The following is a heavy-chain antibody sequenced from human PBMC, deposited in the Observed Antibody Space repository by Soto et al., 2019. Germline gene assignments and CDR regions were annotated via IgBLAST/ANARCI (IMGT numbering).Heavy chain of an antibody. D-gene: IGHD3-3*01. V-gene: IGHV3-23*01. CDR1: GFTFSSYA. J-gene: IGHJ4*02. CDR2: ISGSGGST. CDR3: APLGGFLEWLPPAFDY. Sequence: GVLRLSCAASGFTFSSYAMSWVRQAPGKGLEWVSAISGSGGSTYYADSVKGRFTISRDNSKNTLYLQMNSLRAEDTAVYYCAPLGGFLEWLPPAFDYWGQGTLVTVSS.